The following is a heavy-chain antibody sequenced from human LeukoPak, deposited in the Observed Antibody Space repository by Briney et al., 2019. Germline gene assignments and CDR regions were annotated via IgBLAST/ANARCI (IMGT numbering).Heavy chain of an antibody. D-gene: IGHD3-9*01. Sequence: GGSLRLSCAASGFTFSNYWMHWVRQAPGKGLVWVSRIKGDGSHTIYADSVKGRFTISRDNAKNTLYLQLKSLRAEDTAVYYCVRDWDHFDFDSWGLGTLVTVSS. J-gene: IGHJ5*01. V-gene: IGHV3-74*01. CDR3: VRDWDHFDFDS. CDR1: GFTFSNYW. CDR2: IKGDGSHT.